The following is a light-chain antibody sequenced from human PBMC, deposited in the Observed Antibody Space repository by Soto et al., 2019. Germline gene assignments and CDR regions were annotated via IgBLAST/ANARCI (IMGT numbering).Light chain of an antibody. Sequence: EIVLTQSPGTLSLSPGERATLSCRASQTLSNSFIAWYQQKPGQAPRLLIYDTSNRATGVPDRYSASGSGTDFALTISRLEPEDFAVFFCQQYGTSETIFGQGTRLEIK. J-gene: IGKJ5*01. V-gene: IGKV3-20*01. CDR3: QQYGTSETI. CDR2: DTS. CDR1: QTLSNSF.